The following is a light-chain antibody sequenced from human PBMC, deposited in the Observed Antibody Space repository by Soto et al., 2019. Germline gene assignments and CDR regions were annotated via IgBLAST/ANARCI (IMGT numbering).Light chain of an antibody. Sequence: QSVLTQPPSASGSPGQSVTISCSGTSSDVGAYNYVSWYQQHPGKAPRLLIYEVSQRPSGVPDRFSGSKSADTASLTVSGLQPEDEADYYCSSYVGTNNRLPGFRPGTKVTLL. CDR3: SSYVGTNNRLPG. CDR1: SSDVGAYNY. CDR2: EVS. J-gene: IGLJ1*01. V-gene: IGLV2-8*01.